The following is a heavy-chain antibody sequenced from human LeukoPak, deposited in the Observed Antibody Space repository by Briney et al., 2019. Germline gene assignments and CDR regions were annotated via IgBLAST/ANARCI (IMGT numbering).Heavy chain of an antibody. CDR2: IYYSVST. CDR1: SVSISSYY. V-gene: IGHV4-59*01. Sequence: TLSPTCTLSSVSISSYYTSWIRQPPGKGLEWIGYIYYSVSTNYNPSPKRRVTISVDTSKNQFSLKLSSVTAADTAVYYCARDWHYYGSGLSDAFDIWGQGTMVTVSS. CDR3: ARDWHYYGSGLSDAFDI. J-gene: IGHJ3*02. D-gene: IGHD3-10*01.